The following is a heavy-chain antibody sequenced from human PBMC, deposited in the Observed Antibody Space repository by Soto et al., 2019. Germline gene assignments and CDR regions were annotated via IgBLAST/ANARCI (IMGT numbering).Heavy chain of an antibody. D-gene: IGHD3-3*01. CDR3: AKDIPPEIDDFWHGLDV. CDR2: ISYGGTRK. CDR1: GFTFSNFG. V-gene: IGHV3-30*18. J-gene: IGHJ6*02. Sequence: QVQLVESGGGVVQLGRSLRLSCGASGFTFSNFGMYWVRQAPGKGLEWVAVISYGGTRKYYADSVKGRFTISRDNSKNTLYLQMNSLRVEDTAVYYCAKDIPPEIDDFWHGLDVWGQGTTVTVSS.